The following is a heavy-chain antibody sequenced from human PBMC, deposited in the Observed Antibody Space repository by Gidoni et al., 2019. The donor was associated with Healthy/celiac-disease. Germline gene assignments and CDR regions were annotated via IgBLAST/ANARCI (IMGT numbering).Heavy chain of an antibody. J-gene: IGHJ6*02. V-gene: IGHV1-69*01. Sequence: QVQLVQSGAEVKKPRSSVKVSCQASGGTFSSYAISWVRQAPGQGLEWMGGIIPIFGTANYAQKFQGRVTITADESTSTAYMELSSLRSEDTAVYYCARNSGSYNYYYYGMDVWGQGTTVTVSS. CDR1: GGTFSSYA. D-gene: IGHD1-26*01. CDR3: ARNSGSYNYYYYGMDV. CDR2: IIPIFGTA.